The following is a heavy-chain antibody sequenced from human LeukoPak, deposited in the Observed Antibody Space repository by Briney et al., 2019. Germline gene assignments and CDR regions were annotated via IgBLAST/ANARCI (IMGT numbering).Heavy chain of an antibody. CDR3: ARDYSTVTTFFDY. J-gene: IGHJ4*02. Sequence: PGGSLRLSCAASGFTFRSYNMNWVRQAPGKGLEWVSYITGGSTTIYYADSVKGRFTISRDNAKNSLHLQMNSLRAEDTAVYYCARDYSTVTTFFDYWGQGTLVTVSS. D-gene: IGHD4-17*01. CDR1: GFTFRSYN. CDR2: ITGGSTTI. V-gene: IGHV3-48*01.